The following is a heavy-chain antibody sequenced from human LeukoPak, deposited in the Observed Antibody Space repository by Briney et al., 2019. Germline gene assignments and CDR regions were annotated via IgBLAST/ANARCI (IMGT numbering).Heavy chain of an antibody. CDR3: ARGQFRMTVTSSRPAPRRYFHL. Sequence: SETLSLTCAVYGGSFSDYYWTWIRQPPGKGLEWIGEIEHFGSTSYNPSLNSRVTISVDTSKNQFSLKLSSVTAADTAVYYCARGQFRMTVTSSRPAPRRYFHLWGRGTLVTVSS. V-gene: IGHV4-34*01. D-gene: IGHD2-2*01. CDR1: GGSFSDYY. CDR2: IEHFGST. J-gene: IGHJ2*01.